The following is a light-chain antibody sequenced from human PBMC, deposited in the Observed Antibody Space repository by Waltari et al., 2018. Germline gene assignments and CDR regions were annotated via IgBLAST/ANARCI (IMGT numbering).Light chain of an antibody. CDR3: LQYGDSPRT. CDR1: QSIRSNF. J-gene: IGKJ1*01. V-gene: IGKV3-20*01. Sequence: EIVLTQSPGTLSLSPGERATLSCRASQSIRSNFLAWYQQKPGQAPRLLIYGTSSRATGIPDRVIGSGSETDFTLTISKLEPEDLAVYYCLQYGDSPRTFGQGTKVEVK. CDR2: GTS.